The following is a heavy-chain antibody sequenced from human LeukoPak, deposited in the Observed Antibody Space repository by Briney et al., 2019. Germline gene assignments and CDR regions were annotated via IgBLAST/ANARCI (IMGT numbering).Heavy chain of an antibody. V-gene: IGHV3-30-3*01. CDR3: AKTNGSYGLIYDYFDY. D-gene: IGHD1-26*01. Sequence: GGSLRLSCAASGFTFSSYAMHWVRQAPGKGLEWVAVISYDGSNKYYADSVKGRFTISRDNSKNTLYLQMNSLRAEDTAVYYCAKTNGSYGLIYDYFDYWGQGTLVTVSS. CDR2: ISYDGSNK. J-gene: IGHJ4*02. CDR1: GFTFSSYA.